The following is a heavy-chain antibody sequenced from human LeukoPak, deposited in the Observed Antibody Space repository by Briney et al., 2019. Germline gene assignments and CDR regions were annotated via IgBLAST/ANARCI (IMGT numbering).Heavy chain of an antibody. CDR3: ARVISSAWRQNDL. J-gene: IGHJ5*02. Sequence: SGTLSLTCSVSGDSITSYAWWSWVRQPPGKGLEWIGEIHLNGITNYNPSLKSRVTMSIDKSNNQFSLNLSSVTAADTAVYYCARVISSAWRQNDLWGQGTLVTV. V-gene: IGHV4-4*02. CDR2: IHLNGIT. D-gene: IGHD3-22*01. CDR1: GDSITSYAW.